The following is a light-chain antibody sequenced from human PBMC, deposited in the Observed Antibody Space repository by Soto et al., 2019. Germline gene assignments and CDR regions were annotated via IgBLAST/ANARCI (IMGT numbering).Light chain of an antibody. Sequence: EIAMTQSPATLSVSPGERATLSCRASQSVNSNLAWYQQKPGQAPRLLIYGASTRATGIPARFSGSGCGTEFTVTISSLQSEDFAVYYCQQYNNWPLTFGGGTKVEIK. J-gene: IGKJ4*01. V-gene: IGKV3-15*01. CDR1: QSVNSN. CDR3: QQYNNWPLT. CDR2: GAS.